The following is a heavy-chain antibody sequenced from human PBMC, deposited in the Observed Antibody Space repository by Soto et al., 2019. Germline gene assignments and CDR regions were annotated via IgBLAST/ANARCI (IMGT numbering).Heavy chain of an antibody. CDR3: ARDYYGSGSYYNTPVAFDI. CDR2: IIPIFGTA. J-gene: IGHJ3*02. D-gene: IGHD3-10*01. V-gene: IGHV1-69*06. Sequence: GASVKVCCKASGGTFSSYAISWVRQAPGRGLEWMGGIIPIFGTANYAQKFQGRVTITADKSTSTAYMELSSLRSEDTAVYYCARDYYGSGSYYNTPVAFDIWGQGTMVTVSS. CDR1: GGTFSSYA.